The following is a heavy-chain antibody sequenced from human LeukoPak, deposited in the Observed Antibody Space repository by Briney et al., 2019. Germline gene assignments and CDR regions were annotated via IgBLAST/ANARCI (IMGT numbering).Heavy chain of an antibody. Sequence: GGSLRLSCAASGFILTGYGMHWVRQAPGKGLDWVAFMSYDGGNKYYADSVKGRFTISRDNSKNTLYLQMNTLRAEDTAVYYCAKVGRNYGDYNGWFDPWGQGTLVTVSS. CDR1: GFILTGYG. D-gene: IGHD4-17*01. CDR3: AKVGRNYGDYNGWFDP. V-gene: IGHV3-30*18. J-gene: IGHJ5*02. CDR2: MSYDGGNK.